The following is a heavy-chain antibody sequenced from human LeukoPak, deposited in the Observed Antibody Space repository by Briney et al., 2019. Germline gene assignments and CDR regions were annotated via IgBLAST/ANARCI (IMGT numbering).Heavy chain of an antibody. CDR1: GGSFSGYY. CDR2: ITHSGTT. D-gene: IGHD3-3*01. Sequence: SETLSLTCGVNGGSFSGYYWNWIRQPPGKGLEWIGEITHSGTTIYNPSLKSRLTISVDTSKSQFSLSLSSVTAADTAVYYCARRLLRYLEWPAGDWFDPWGQGTLVIVSS. CDR3: ARRLLRYLEWPAGDWFDP. J-gene: IGHJ5*02. V-gene: IGHV4-34*01.